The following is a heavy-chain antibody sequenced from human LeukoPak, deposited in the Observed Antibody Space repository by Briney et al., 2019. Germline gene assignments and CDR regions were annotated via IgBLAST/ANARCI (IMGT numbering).Heavy chain of an antibody. CDR3: AREGGGSVAGNSDWFDP. V-gene: IGHV4-59*01. Sequence: PSETLSLTCTVSGGSISPYYWSWIRQPPGKGLEWIGYIYYSGSTNYNPSLKSRVTISVDTSKNQFSLKLSSVTAADTAVYYCAREGGGSVAGNSDWFDPWGQGTLVTVSS. D-gene: IGHD6-19*01. J-gene: IGHJ5*02. CDR2: IYYSGST. CDR1: GGSISPYY.